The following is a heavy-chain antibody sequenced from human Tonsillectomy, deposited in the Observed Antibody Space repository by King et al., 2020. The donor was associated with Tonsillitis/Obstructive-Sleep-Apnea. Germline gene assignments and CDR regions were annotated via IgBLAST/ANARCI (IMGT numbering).Heavy chain of an antibody. Sequence: QLVQSGAEVKKPGASVKVSCKASGYTFTSYYIHWVRQAPGQGLEWMGIINPSGGSTSYAQKFQGRVTMTRDTSTSTVYMERSSLRSEDTAVYYCARELGHYMDVWGKGTTVTVSS. CDR2: INPSGGST. J-gene: IGHJ6*03. V-gene: IGHV1-46*01. CDR1: GYTFTSYY. CDR3: ARELGHYMDV.